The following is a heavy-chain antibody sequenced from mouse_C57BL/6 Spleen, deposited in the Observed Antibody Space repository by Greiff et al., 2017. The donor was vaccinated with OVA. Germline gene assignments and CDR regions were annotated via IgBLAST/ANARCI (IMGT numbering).Heavy chain of an antibody. V-gene: IGHV14-4*01. CDR3: TVSDGSRENY. Sequence: EVQLQQSGAELVRPGASVKLSCTASGFNIKDDYMHWVKQRPEQGLEWIGWIDPENGDTEYASKFQGKATITADTSSNTAYLQLSSLTSEDTAVYDCTVSDGSRENYWGQGTTLTVSS. CDR2: IDPENGDT. D-gene: IGHD1-1*01. CDR1: GFNIKDDY. J-gene: IGHJ2*01.